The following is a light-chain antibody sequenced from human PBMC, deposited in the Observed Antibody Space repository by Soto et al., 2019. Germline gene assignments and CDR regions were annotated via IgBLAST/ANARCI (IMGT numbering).Light chain of an antibody. Sequence: EIVLTQSPATLSLSPVERATLSFSSSQSVTTFLAWYQQKPGQAPRLLIYDASDRATGIPARFSGSGAGTDFTLTISSLEPEDFAVYYCQQYDNWLTGTFGQGTKVDIK. CDR1: QSVTTF. J-gene: IGKJ1*01. CDR3: QQYDNWLTGT. CDR2: DAS. V-gene: IGKV3-11*01.